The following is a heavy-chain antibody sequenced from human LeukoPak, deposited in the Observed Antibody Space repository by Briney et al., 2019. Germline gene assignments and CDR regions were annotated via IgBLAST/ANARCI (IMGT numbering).Heavy chain of an antibody. CDR1: GFTFRTFP. CDR3: ARETGDFDS. Sequence: GGSLRLSCVASGFTFRTFPMNWVRQTPGGGLEWVSVISGRGDSTYYADSVKGRFTISGDNSKSTVYLQMNSLRAEDTAVYYCARETGDFDSWGQGTLVIVSS. V-gene: IGHV3-23*01. D-gene: IGHD7-27*01. J-gene: IGHJ4*02. CDR2: ISGRGDST.